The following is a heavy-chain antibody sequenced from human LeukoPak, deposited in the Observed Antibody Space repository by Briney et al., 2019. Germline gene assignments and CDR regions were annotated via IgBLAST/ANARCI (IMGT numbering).Heavy chain of an antibody. CDR2: IKQDGSEK. Sequence: GGSMRLSCAASGFPFSSYWMSWVRQAPGKGLEWVANIKQDGSEKYYVDSVKGRFTISRDNAKNSLYLQMNSLRAEDTAVYYCARGGGYDYGDYVDYWGQGTLVTVSS. V-gene: IGHV3-7*01. CDR3: ARGGGYDYGDYVDY. J-gene: IGHJ4*02. D-gene: IGHD4-17*01. CDR1: GFPFSSYW.